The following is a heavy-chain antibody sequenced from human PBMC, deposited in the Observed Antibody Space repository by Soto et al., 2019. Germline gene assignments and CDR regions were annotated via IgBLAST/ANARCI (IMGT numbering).Heavy chain of an antibody. CDR2: IIPIFGTA. D-gene: IGHD3-3*01. V-gene: IGHV1-69*01. J-gene: IGHJ6*02. Sequence: QVQLVQSGAEVKKPGSSVKVSCKASGGTFSSYAISWVRQAPGQGLEWMGGIIPIFGTANYAPKFQGRVTITADESTSTAYMELSSVRSEDTAVYYCASRINYDFWSGYQSDYYYYGMAVWGQGTTVTVSS. CDR1: GGTFSSYA. CDR3: ASRINYDFWSGYQSDYYYYGMAV.